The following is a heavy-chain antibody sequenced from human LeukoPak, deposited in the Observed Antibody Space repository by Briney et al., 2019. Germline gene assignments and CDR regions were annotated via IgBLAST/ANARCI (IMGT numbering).Heavy chain of an antibody. D-gene: IGHD6-19*01. V-gene: IGHV3-21*01. CDR3: ARGGSSGWYVDV. CDR1: GFTFTRYN. J-gene: IGHJ6*04. CDR2: ISSSSDYI. Sequence: GGSLRLSCAASGFTFTRYNMNWVRRAPGKGLEWVSSISSSSDYIYYADSVKGRFTVSRDSAKHSLYLQMNSLRVEDTAVYYCARGGSSGWYVDVWGKGTTVTISS.